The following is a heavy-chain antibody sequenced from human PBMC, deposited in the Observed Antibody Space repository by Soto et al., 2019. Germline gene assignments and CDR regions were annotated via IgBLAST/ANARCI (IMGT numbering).Heavy chain of an antibody. J-gene: IGHJ5*02. CDR1: GDSITSYY. V-gene: IGHV4-59*08. D-gene: IGHD5-18*01. Sequence: QVQLQESGPGLVKPSETLSLTCSVSGDSITSYYWSWIRQPPGKGLEWIGYIYYSGSTNYNLSLKSRVTISVDTSKNQFSLKLSSVTAADTAVDYCARLLWSYGSWFEPWGQGTLVTVSS. CDR3: ARLLWSYGSWFEP. CDR2: IYYSGST.